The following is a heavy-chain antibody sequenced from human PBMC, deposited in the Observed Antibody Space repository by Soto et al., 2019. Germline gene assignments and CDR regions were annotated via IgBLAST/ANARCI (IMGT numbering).Heavy chain of an antibody. J-gene: IGHJ4*02. Sequence: EVQLLDSGGGLVQPGGSLRLSCAASGFTFSNYAMSWVRQAPGKGLEWVSGVGGSGDSTYYADSVKGRFTISRDNSKEKLYLQMNSLRAEDTAVYYCAKSPLGYCSGGSCYPPHYFDYWGQGTLVTVSS. D-gene: IGHD2-15*01. V-gene: IGHV3-23*01. CDR3: AKSPLGYCSGGSCYPPHYFDY. CDR2: VGGSGDST. CDR1: GFTFSNYA.